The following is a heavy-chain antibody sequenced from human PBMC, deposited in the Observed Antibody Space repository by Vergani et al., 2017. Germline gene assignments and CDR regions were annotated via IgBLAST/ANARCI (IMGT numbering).Heavy chain of an antibody. J-gene: IGHJ3*02. V-gene: IGHV3-48*03. CDR2: ISSSGSTI. Sequence: EVQLVESGGGLVQPGGSLRLSCAASGFTFSSYEMNWVRQAPGKGLEWVSYISSSGSTIYYADSGKGRFTISRDNDKNSLYLQMNSLRAEDTAVYYCARPGDYDFWSGYGAFDIWGQGTMVTVSS. CDR3: ARPGDYDFWSGYGAFDI. D-gene: IGHD3-3*01. CDR1: GFTFSSYE.